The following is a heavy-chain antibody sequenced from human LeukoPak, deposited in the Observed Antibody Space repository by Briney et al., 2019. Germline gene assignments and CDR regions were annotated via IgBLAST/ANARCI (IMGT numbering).Heavy chain of an antibody. CDR1: GGSFTDYF. Sequence: SETLSLTCAVYGGSFTDYFWTWIRHSPGKGLEWIGEINDYTGDTNYNPSLNSRVSISLEKSKNQFSLELRSVTAADTAVYYCARGRIAKMVVVHSFYYGMDVWGQGTTVTVSS. CDR3: ARGRIAKMVVVHSFYYGMDV. V-gene: IGHV4-34*01. CDR2: INDYTGDT. D-gene: IGHD3-22*01. J-gene: IGHJ6*02.